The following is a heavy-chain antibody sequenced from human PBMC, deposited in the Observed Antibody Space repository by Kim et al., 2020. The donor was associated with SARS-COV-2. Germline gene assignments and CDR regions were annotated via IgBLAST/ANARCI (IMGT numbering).Heavy chain of an antibody. CDR3: AREAAVAGRNLDY. V-gene: IGHV1-46*04. D-gene: IGHD6-19*01. Sequence: YAQKLNGRVNITWDTSTSTVYMELCDLRADDTAVYYCAREAAVAGRNLDYWGQGTLVAVST. J-gene: IGHJ4*02.